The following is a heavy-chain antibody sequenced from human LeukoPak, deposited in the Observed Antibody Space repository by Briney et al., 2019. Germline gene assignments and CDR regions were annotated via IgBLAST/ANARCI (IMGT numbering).Heavy chain of an antibody. D-gene: IGHD3-10*01. Sequence: GGSLRLSCAASGFTFSSYGMHWDRQAPGKGLEWVAVISYDGSNKYYADSVKGRFTISRDNSKNTLYLQMNSLRAEDTAVYYCAKQLWFGELLSTEDWFDPWGQGTLVTVSS. CDR3: AKQLWFGELLSTEDWFDP. V-gene: IGHV3-30*18. CDR2: ISYDGSNK. J-gene: IGHJ5*02. CDR1: GFTFSSYG.